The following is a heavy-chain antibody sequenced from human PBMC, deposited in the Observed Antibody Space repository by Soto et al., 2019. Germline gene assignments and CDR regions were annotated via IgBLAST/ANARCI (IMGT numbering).Heavy chain of an antibody. CDR3: ARGNYISSWSPGYMDG. V-gene: IGHV3-9*01. Sequence: EVELATSGGGVAQPGRSLRLTCAGSGFRFDDYVMYWVRQAPGKGLEWVAGISWNSNRVAYGESVGGRFTIARDNAKKSVFLQMDSLRGEHTARYFCARGNYISSWSPGYMDGWGTGVTVTVSS. J-gene: IGHJ6*03. CDR2: ISWNSNRV. CDR1: GFRFDDYV. D-gene: IGHD6-13*01.